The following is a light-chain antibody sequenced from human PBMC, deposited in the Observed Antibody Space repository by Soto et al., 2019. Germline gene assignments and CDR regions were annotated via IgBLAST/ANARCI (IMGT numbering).Light chain of an antibody. CDR3: QQCGSTPPT. CDR2: DAS. V-gene: IGKV3-20*01. J-gene: IGKJ4*01. Sequence: EIVLTQSPGTLSLSPGERATLSCRASQSVSSRCLAWYQRKPGQAPRLLIYDASSRPTGIPDRFSGSGSGTDFTLTSSRLEREDFAVYYCQQCGSTPPTFGGGTKVEIK. CDR1: QSVSSRC.